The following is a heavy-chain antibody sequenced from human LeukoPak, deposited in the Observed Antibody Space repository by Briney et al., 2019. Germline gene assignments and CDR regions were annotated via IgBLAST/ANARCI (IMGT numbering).Heavy chain of an antibody. Sequence: PSETLSLTCAVSGGSISSSNWWRWVRRPPGKGVEWIGEIYHSGSTNYNPSLKSRVTISVEKAKKQLSLKLSCVTAGGRAEYDCARDYYVSLDYWGQGILVTVSS. CDR2: IYHSGST. CDR3: ARDYYVSLDY. D-gene: IGHD1-26*01. CDR1: GGSISSSNW. V-gene: IGHV4-4*02. J-gene: IGHJ4*02.